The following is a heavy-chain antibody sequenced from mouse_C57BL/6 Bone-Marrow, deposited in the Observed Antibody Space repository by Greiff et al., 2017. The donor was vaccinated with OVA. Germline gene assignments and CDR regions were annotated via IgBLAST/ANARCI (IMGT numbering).Heavy chain of an antibody. D-gene: IGHD2-4*01. CDR3: TLRYYDSMFAY. J-gene: IGHJ3*01. CDR1: GFNIKDDY. V-gene: IGHV14-4*01. CDR2: IDPENGDT. Sequence: EVMLVESGAELVRPGASVKLSCTASGFNIKDDYMHWVKQRPEQGLEWIGWIDPENGDTEYASKFQGKATITADTSSNTAYLQLSSLTSEDTAVYYCTLRYYDSMFAYWGQGTLVTVSA.